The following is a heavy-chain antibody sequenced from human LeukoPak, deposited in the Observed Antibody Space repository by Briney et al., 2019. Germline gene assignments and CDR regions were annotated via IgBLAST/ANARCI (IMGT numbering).Heavy chain of an antibody. J-gene: IGHJ4*02. V-gene: IGHV4-59*08. Sequence: SETLSLSCSVSGGSIRNYYWSWIRQPPGKGLEWIGYIPYSGNTNYNPSLKSRLTISVDLSTNQFSLKLTSVTGADTAVYYRARHSSWYYDFDYWGQGTLVTVSS. D-gene: IGHD6-13*01. CDR1: GGSIRNYY. CDR3: ARHSSWYYDFDY. CDR2: IPYSGNT.